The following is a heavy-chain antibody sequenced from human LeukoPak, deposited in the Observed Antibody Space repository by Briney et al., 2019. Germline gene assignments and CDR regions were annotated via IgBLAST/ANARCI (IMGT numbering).Heavy chain of an antibody. CDR1: GGSISSYY. D-gene: IGHD1-1*01. V-gene: IGHV4-59*01. CDR3: ASYRGARGYHFDY. J-gene: IGHJ4*02. Sequence: SETLSLTCTVSGGSISSYYWSWIRQPPGKGLEWIGYIYYSGTTNYNPSLKSRVTISVDTSKNQFSLKLSSVTAADTAVYYCASYRGARGYHFDYWGQGTQVTVSS. CDR2: IYYSGTT.